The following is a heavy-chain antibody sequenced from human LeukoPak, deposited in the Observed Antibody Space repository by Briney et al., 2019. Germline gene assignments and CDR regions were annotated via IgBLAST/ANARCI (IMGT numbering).Heavy chain of an antibody. D-gene: IGHD3-9*01. Sequence: SGGSLRLSCAASGFTFSGYAMAWVRQAPGKGLEWVSAIRGPGAARYYAECVKGRFTISRDNSKSTLYLQMNTLRVEDAAIYYCAKWGAYDILPGLLSTPFHVWGEGTRITASS. CDR2: IRGPGAAR. J-gene: IGHJ4*02. CDR1: GFTFSGYA. V-gene: IGHV3-23*01. CDR3: AKWGAYDILPGLLSTPFHV.